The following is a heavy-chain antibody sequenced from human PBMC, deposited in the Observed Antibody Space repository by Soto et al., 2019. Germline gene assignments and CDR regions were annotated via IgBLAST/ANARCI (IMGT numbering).Heavy chain of an antibody. J-gene: IGHJ5*02. CDR2: IGGRGGNA. Sequence: GGSLRLSCAGSGFSFIDYAINWVRQVPGRGLEYVAGIGGRGGNAFYADSMKGRFSISRDNSKNTVYLHMHNLRVDDSAMYYCAKARHSGDFAGSYDSWGQGTLVTVSS. CDR3: AKARHSGDFAGSYDS. CDR1: GFSFIDYA. V-gene: IGHV3-23*01. D-gene: IGHD2-21*02.